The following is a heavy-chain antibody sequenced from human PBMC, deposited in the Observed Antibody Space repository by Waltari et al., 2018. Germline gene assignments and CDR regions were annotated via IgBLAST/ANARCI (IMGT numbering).Heavy chain of an antibody. J-gene: IGHJ4*02. CDR3: ARLMVRGVMAQDY. V-gene: IGHV4-34*01. D-gene: IGHD3-10*01. CDR2: INHSGST. Sequence: QVQLQQWGAGLLKPSETPSLTCAVYGGSFSGYYWSWIRQPPGKGLEWIGEINHSGSTNYNPSLKSRVTISVDTSKNQFSLKLSSVTAADTAVYYCARLMVRGVMAQDYWGQGTLVTVSS. CDR1: GGSFSGYY.